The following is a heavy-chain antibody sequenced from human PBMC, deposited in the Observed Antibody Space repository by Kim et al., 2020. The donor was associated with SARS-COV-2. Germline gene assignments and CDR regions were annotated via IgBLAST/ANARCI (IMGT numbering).Heavy chain of an antibody. Sequence: YGDSQKGRFTNTRDNAKNTLYLQMNRLRAEDTAVYYCARRQFTSGWYYFDYWCQGTLVTVSS. J-gene: IGHJ4*02. D-gene: IGHD6-19*01. V-gene: IGHV3-74*01. CDR3: ARRQFTSGWYYFDY.